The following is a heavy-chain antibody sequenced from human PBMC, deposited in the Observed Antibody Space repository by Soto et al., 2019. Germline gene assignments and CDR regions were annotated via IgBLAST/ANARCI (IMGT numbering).Heavy chain of an antibody. CDR2: IFYSGST. Sequence: QLQLQESGPGLVKPSETLSLTCSVSGGSFSSSSYYWGWIRQPPGKGLEYIGNIFYSGSTYSNPSLKSRLTMSVDTSKNQFSLKLSSVTAADTAVYYCVRHAAGTTYDFWGQGTLVTVSS. CDR3: VRHAAGTTYDF. CDR1: GGSFSSSSYY. J-gene: IGHJ4*02. V-gene: IGHV4-39*01.